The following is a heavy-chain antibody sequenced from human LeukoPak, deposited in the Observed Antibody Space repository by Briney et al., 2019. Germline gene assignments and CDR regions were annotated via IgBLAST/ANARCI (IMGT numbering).Heavy chain of an antibody. V-gene: IGHV3-23*01. CDR1: GFTLSTSG. J-gene: IGHJ3*02. CDR2: IRGSGDDT. Sequence: GGSLRLSCVASGFTLSTSGMSWVRQAPGEGPQWVSSIRGSGDDTYYADSVKGRFTISRDNSKNTLFLQMNSLRAEDTAVYYCAKSRSSLDAFDIWGQGSMVTVSS. CDR3: AKSRSSLDAFDI.